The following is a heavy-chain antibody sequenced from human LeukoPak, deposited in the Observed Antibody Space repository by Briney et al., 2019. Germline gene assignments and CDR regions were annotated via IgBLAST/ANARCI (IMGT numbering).Heavy chain of an antibody. V-gene: IGHV1-24*01. J-gene: IGHJ3*02. Sequence: ASVKVSCKVSGYTLTELSMHWVRQAPGKGLEWMGGFDPEDGETIYAQKFQGRVTMTEDTSTDTAYMELSSLRSEDTAVYYCATDRPAFDCSGGSCYDNDAFDIWGQGTMVTVSS. CDR3: ATDRPAFDCSGGSCYDNDAFDI. CDR1: GYTLTELS. CDR2: FDPEDGET. D-gene: IGHD2-15*01.